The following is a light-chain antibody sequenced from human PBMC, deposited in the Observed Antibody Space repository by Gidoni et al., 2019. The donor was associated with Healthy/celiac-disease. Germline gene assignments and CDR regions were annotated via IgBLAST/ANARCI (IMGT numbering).Light chain of an antibody. CDR1: QSVSSN. J-gene: IGKJ1*01. V-gene: IGKV3-15*01. CDR3: QQYNNWPQT. CDR2: GAS. Sequence: EIVMTQSPATLSVSPGARATLSCRASQSVSSNLAWYQQKPGQATRLLIYGASTRATGIPARFSGSGSGTEFTLTISSLQSEDFAVYYCQQYNNWPQTFXQXTKVEIK.